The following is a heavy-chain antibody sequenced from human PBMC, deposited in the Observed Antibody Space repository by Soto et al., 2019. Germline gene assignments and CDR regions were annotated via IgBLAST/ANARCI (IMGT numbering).Heavy chain of an antibody. CDR2: IYYSGST. J-gene: IGHJ4*02. D-gene: IGHD3-10*01. Sequence: SKTLSLTCTVSAPSISSSSYYWGWIRQHTGKGLEWIGSIYYSGSTYYNPSLKSRVTISVDTSKNQFSLKLSSVTAADTAVYYCARRITMVRGVIMPRFDYWGQGTLVTVS. CDR3: ARRITMVRGVIMPRFDY. CDR1: APSISSSSYY. V-gene: IGHV4-39*01.